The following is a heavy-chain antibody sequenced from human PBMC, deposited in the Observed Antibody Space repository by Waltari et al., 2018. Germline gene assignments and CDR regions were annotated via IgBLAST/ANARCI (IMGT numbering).Heavy chain of an antibody. V-gene: IGHV3-74*01. Sequence: ELHLVESGGGLVQPGGSLRLSCAASGFTFSSYWMYWVRQAPGKGLVWVAWINGDGSTTGHVDSVKGRFTISRDNAKNTLYLQMNSLRAEDTAVYYCAREDSNYNYYYYCYMDVWGRGTTVTVSS. CDR2: INGDGSTT. D-gene: IGHD4-4*01. CDR3: AREDSNYNYYYYCYMDV. J-gene: IGHJ6*03. CDR1: GFTFSSYW.